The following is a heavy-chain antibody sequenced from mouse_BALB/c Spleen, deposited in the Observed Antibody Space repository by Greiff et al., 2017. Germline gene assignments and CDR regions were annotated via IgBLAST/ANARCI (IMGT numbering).Heavy chain of an antibody. CDR3: ARDRDYHGNYGSFAY. CDR1: GFTFSSYG. D-gene: IGHD2-1*01. Sequence: EVQRVESGGDLVKPGGSLKLSCAASGFTFSSYGMSWVRQTPDKRLEWVATISSGGSYTYYPDSVKGRFTISRDNAKNTLYLQMSSLRSEDTAMYYCARDRDYHGNYGSFAYWGQGTLVTVSA. V-gene: IGHV5-6*01. J-gene: IGHJ3*01. CDR2: ISSGGSYT.